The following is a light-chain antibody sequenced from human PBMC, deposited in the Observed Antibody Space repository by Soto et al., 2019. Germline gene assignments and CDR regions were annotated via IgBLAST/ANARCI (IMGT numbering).Light chain of an antibody. J-gene: IGKJ1*01. CDR2: SAT. CDR3: QQSYSTPRT. V-gene: IGKV1-39*01. Sequence: DLQMTQFPSSLSASVGDRVTITCRASQDISSYLNWYQQKPGKAPNLLIYSATHLQSGVSSRFGGSGSGTDFTLTITTLQPEDFATYYCQQSYSTPRTFGQGTKVEIK. CDR1: QDISSY.